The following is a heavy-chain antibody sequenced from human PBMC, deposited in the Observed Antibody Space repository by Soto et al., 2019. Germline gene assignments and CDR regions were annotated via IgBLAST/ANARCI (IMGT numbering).Heavy chain of an antibody. CDR2: LKGKTDGGTT. J-gene: IGHJ4*02. Sequence: EVQLVESGGGLVKPGGSLRLSCVASGFTFSNAWMNWVRQAPGKGLEWVGRLKGKTDGGTTDYAAPAKGRFNISRDDSKNTLYLQMKSLKIEATAVYYCSTGPPDSNLNCCGQGTLVTVSS. D-gene: IGHD2-15*01. CDR3: STGPPDSNLNC. V-gene: IGHV3-15*07. CDR1: GFTFSNAW.